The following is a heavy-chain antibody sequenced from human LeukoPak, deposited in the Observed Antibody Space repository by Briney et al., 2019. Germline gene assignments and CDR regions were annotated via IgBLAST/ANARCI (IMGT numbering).Heavy chain of an antibody. CDR1: GFTFSSYW. V-gene: IGHV3-7*03. J-gene: IGHJ6*04. D-gene: IGHD3-9*01. CDR3: ARADWSAGDYYYYYGMDF. Sequence: GGSLRLSCAASGFTFSSYWMSWVRQAPGKGLEWVANIEQDGGEKYYVDSVKGRFTISRDNAKNSLYLQMNSLRAEDTAVYYCARADWSAGDYYYYYGMDFWGKGTTVTVSS. CDR2: IEQDGGEK.